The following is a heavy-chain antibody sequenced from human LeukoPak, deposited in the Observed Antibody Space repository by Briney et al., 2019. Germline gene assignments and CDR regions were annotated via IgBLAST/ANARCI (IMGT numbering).Heavy chain of an antibody. J-gene: IGHJ2*01. CDR2: ISASGRHT. CDR1: GFTFGYYA. D-gene: IGHD6-25*01. V-gene: IGHV3-23*01. Sequence: GGSVRLSCVASGFTFGYYAMSWVRQAAAKGLEWVSAISASGRHTYYAGSVKGRVTVSRDNSKHTLYLHMDSLRAEDADVYYCPRGGSYSTGLYWYFDLWRRGTLVSVSS. CDR3: PRGGSYSTGLYWYFDL.